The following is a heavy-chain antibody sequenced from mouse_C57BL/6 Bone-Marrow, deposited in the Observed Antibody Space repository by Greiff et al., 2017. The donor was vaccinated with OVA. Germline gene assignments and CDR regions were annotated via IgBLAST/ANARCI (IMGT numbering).Heavy chain of an antibody. V-gene: IGHV1-64*01. CDR3: ARGGPFYYGSSYVTY. CDR1: GYTFTSYW. Sequence: QVQLQQPGAELVKPGASVKLSCKASGYTFTSYWMHWVKQRPGQGLEWIGMIHPNSGSTNYNEKFKSKATLTVDKSSSTAYMQLSSLTSEDSAVYYCARGGPFYYGSSYVTYWGQGTLVTVSA. J-gene: IGHJ3*01. CDR2: IHPNSGST. D-gene: IGHD1-1*01.